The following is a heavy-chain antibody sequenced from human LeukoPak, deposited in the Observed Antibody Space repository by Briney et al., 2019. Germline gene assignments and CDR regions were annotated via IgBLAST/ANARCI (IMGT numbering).Heavy chain of an antibody. J-gene: IGHJ6*02. CDR1: GGSFSGYY. D-gene: IGHD5-18*01. Sequence: PSETLSLTCAVYGGSFSGYYWSWIRQPPGKGLEWIGEINHSGSTNYNPSLKSRVTISVDTSKNQFSLKLSSVTAAGTAVYYCARGYSYGPPYGMDVWGQGTTVTVSS. CDR2: INHSGST. CDR3: ARGYSYGPPYGMDV. V-gene: IGHV4-34*01.